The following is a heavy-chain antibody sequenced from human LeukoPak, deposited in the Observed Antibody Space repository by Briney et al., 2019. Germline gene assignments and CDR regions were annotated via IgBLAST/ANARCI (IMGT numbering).Heavy chain of an antibody. J-gene: IGHJ3*02. V-gene: IGHV3-23*01. CDR3: AKDPHYYESGAFDI. CDR1: GFTFSSFA. CDR2: ISATGGSS. D-gene: IGHD3-10*01. Sequence: PGGSLRLSCAASGFTFSSFAMSWVRQAPGKGLEWVSGISATGGSSYYAESVKGRFTISRDNFKNTLYVQMNSLRADDTAVYYYAKDPHYYESGAFDIRGQGTMVTVS.